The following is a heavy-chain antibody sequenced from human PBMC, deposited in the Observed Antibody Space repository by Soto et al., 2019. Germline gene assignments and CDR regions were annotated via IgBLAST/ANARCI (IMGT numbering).Heavy chain of an antibody. CDR2: ISHSGGST. CDR1: GFTFNGYA. D-gene: IGHD2-2*01. Sequence: EVQLLESGGGLVQPGGSLRLSCAASGFTFNGYAMNWVRQSPGKGLEWVSAISHSGGSTYYADSVKGRFTISRDNSKNTLYLQMNGLRAEDTGLYYCAKGCSNTSCYSTPSRIEPLLWGQGTLVTVSS. J-gene: IGHJ4*02. V-gene: IGHV3-23*01. CDR3: AKGCSNTSCYSTPSRIEPLL.